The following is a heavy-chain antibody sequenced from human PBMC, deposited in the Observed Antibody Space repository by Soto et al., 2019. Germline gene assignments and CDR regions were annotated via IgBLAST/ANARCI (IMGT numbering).Heavy chain of an antibody. D-gene: IGHD3-16*01. Sequence: QVQLVQSGDEVKKPGASVKVSCKASGYIFVNYGIAWVRQAPGQGLEWMGWISPYTGNTHSATKVQGRLTMTTDTTTSTAYMDQGSPTSVDTAVYYCVMVDNYVTPTPQDVWGQGTTVTVSS. CDR1: GYIFVNYG. CDR3: VMVDNYVTPTPQDV. J-gene: IGHJ6*02. CDR2: ISPYTGNT. V-gene: IGHV1-18*01.